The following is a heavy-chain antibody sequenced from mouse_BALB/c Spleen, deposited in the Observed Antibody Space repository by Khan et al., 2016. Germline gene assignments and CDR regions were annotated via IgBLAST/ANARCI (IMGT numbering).Heavy chain of an antibody. CDR2: ISLKSDNYAT. CDR1: GFAFSSYW. J-gene: IGHJ2*01. CDR3: SLRNLDY. D-gene: IGHD2-12*01. Sequence: EVKLEVSGGGVLQPGGSTKLSCVASGFAFSSYWLSWVRQSPEKGLEWVAEISLKSDNYATHYAESVKGKFTISRDDSKSRLYLPVNSLGADDSGIYLCSLRNLDYCGQCTTLTVSS. V-gene: IGHV6-3*02.